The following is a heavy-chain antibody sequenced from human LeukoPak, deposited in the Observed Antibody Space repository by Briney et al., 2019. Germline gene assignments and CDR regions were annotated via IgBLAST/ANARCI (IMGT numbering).Heavy chain of an antibody. CDR1: GGSTSSYY. J-gene: IGHJ6*03. D-gene: IGHD3-22*01. CDR2: IHYSGST. V-gene: IGHV4-59*01. Sequence: SETLSLTCTVSGGSTSSYYWSWIRQPPGKGLEWIGYIHYSGSTNYNPSLKSRVTISVDTSKNQFSLKLSSVTAADTAVYYCARDLYYYDSSGYSLGYMDVWGKGTTVTVSS. CDR3: ARDLYYYDSSGYSLGYMDV.